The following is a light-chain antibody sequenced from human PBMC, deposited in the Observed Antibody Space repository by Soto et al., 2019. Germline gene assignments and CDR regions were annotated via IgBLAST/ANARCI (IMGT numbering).Light chain of an antibody. V-gene: IGKV3-20*01. J-gene: IGKJ1*01. CDR3: QQYGSLPWT. CDR1: QSLRSSY. Sequence: EIVLTQSPGTLSLSPGERSTLSCRASQSLRSSYLAWYQQKPGQAPRLLIYGASSRATGIPDRFSGSASGTDFTLTISRLEPEDFAVYYCQQYGSLPWTFGQGTKVEIK. CDR2: GAS.